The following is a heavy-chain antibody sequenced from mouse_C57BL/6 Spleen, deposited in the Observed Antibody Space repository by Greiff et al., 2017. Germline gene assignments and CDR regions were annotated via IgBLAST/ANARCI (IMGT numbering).Heavy chain of an antibody. Sequence: EVQGVESGGGLVQPGGSLSLSCAASGFTFTDYYMSWVRQPPGKALEWLGFIRNKANGYTTEYSASVKGRFTISRDNSQSILYLQMNALRAEDSATYYCARSNYYDYQAWFAYWGQGTLVTVSA. CDR1: GFTFTDYY. D-gene: IGHD2-4*01. J-gene: IGHJ3*01. CDR2: IRNKANGYTT. CDR3: ARSNYYDYQAWFAY. V-gene: IGHV7-3*01.